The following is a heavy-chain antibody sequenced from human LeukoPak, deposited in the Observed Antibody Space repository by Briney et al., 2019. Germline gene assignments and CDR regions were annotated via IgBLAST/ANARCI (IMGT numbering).Heavy chain of an antibody. J-gene: IGHJ6*02. Sequence: SQTLSLTCAISGDSVSSNSAAWSWIRQSPSRGLEWLGRTYYRSKWYNDYAVSVKSRITIDPDTSKNQFSLQLNSVTPEDTAVYYCARAKVWGGSYYGYYYYYGMDVWGQGTTVTVSS. D-gene: IGHD1-26*01. V-gene: IGHV6-1*01. CDR1: GDSVSSNSAA. CDR2: TYYRSKWYN. CDR3: ARAKVWGGSYYGYYYYYGMDV.